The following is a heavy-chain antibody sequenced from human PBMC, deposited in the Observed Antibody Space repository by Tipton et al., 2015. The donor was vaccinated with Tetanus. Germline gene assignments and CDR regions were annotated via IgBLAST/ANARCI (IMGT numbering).Heavy chain of an antibody. CDR2: IIPGFGTA. Sequence: QLVQSGAEVKKPGSSVKVSCKASGGPFSEYGFAWVRQAPGQGLEYMGGIIPGFGTASYAQNFQGRVTITADEPATTSHMELRGLRAEDTAVYYCLRHWVGAVPKGYNWYDPWGQGTLVTVSS. D-gene: IGHD1-26*01. CDR1: GGPFSEYG. J-gene: IGHJ5*01. V-gene: IGHV1-69*01. CDR3: LRHWVGAVPKGYNWYDP.